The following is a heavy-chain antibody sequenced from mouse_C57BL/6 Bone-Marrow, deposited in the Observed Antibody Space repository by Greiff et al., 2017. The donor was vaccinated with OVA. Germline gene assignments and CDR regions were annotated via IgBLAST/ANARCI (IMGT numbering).Heavy chain of an antibody. CDR3: ARANYGSSGVYFDV. V-gene: IGHV5-4*03. CDR1: GFTFSSYA. CDR2: ISDGGSYT. D-gene: IGHD1-1*01. J-gene: IGHJ1*03. Sequence: EVKLMESGGGLVKPGGSLKLSCAASGFTFSSYAMSWVRQTPEKRLEWVATISDGGSYTYYPDNVKGRFTISRDNAKNNLYLQMSHLKSEDTAMYYCARANYGSSGVYFDVWGTGTTVTVSS.